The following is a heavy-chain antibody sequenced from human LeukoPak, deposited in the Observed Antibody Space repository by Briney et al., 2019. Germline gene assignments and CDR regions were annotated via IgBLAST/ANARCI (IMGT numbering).Heavy chain of an antibody. V-gene: IGHV5-51*01. Sequence: GESLKISCKGSGYSFTSYWIGWGRQMPGKGVEWIGIIYPGDSYTRYSPSFQGQVTISADKSISTAYLQWSSLKASDTAMYYCARPEDRDGYNFGYWGQGTLVTVSS. CDR2: IYPGDSYT. D-gene: IGHD5-24*01. CDR3: ARPEDRDGYNFGY. CDR1: GYSFTSYW. J-gene: IGHJ4*02.